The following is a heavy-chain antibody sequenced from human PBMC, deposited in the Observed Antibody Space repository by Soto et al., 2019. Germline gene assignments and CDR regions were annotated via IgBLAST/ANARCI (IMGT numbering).Heavy chain of an antibody. CDR3: ARGGHGDFPLSY. CDR2: IYYSGST. Sequence: QVQLQESGPGLVKPSQTLSLTCTVSGGSISSGDYYWSWIRQPPGKGLEWIGYIYYSGSTYYNPSLKSRXXIXVXXSKNQFSLKLSSVTAADTAVYYCARGGHGDFPLSYWGQGTLVTVSS. V-gene: IGHV4-30-4*01. CDR1: GGSISSGDYY. D-gene: IGHD4-17*01. J-gene: IGHJ4*02.